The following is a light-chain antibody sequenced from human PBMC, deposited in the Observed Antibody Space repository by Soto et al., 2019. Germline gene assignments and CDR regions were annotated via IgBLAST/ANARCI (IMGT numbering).Light chain of an antibody. CDR3: QEYNKWPPTFT. CDR1: QSVSIN. Sequence: EIVMTQSPATLSVSPGERATLSCRASQSVSINLAWYQLKPGQAPRLLNFGASTRATGIPARFSGSGSGTEFTLTISSLQSEDFAVYYCQEYNKWPPTFTFGQGTKLEIK. CDR2: GAS. J-gene: IGKJ2*01. V-gene: IGKV3-15*01.